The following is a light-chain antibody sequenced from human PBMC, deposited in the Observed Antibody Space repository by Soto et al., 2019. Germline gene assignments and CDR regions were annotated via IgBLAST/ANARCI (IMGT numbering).Light chain of an antibody. V-gene: IGLV2-11*01. CDR3: CSYAGSYTWV. Sequence: QSVLTQPRSVSGSPGQSVTISCTGTSSDVGGYNYVSWYQQHPGKAPKFMIYDVSKRPSGVPDRFSGSKSGNTASLTISGLQAEDEADYYCCSYAGSYTWVFGGGTKLTV. CDR1: SSDVGGYNY. J-gene: IGLJ3*02. CDR2: DVS.